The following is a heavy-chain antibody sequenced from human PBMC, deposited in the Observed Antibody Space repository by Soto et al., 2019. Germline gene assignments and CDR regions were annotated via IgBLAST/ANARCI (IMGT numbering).Heavy chain of an antibody. CDR3: AKNDWSFYPLGGF. D-gene: IGHD3-10*01. Sequence: EVQLLESGGGLVQPGGSLRLSCAVSGFSISSSAFSWVRQTPGKGLEWVSASSGGGGPTHYADSVRGRFTISRDNSKNTLYLQMNSLRAEDTAIYYCAKNDWSFYPLGGFGGRGSLVSVSS. CDR2: SSGGGGPT. V-gene: IGHV3-23*01. J-gene: IGHJ1*01. CDR1: GFSISSSA.